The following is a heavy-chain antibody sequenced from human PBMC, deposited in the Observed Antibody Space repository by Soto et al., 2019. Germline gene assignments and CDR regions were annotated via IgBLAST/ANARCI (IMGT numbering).Heavy chain of an antibody. J-gene: IGHJ5*02. CDR3: AKDNLLSILTDTKQLNWFDP. V-gene: IGHV3-23*01. Sequence: GGSLRLSCAASGFTFSSYAMSWVRQAPWKGLEWVSAISGSGGSTYYADSVKGRFTISRDNSKNTLYLQMNSLRAEDTAVYYCAKDNLLSILTDTKQLNWFDPWGQGTLVTVSS. CDR1: GFTFSSYA. D-gene: IGHD3-9*01. CDR2: ISGSGGST.